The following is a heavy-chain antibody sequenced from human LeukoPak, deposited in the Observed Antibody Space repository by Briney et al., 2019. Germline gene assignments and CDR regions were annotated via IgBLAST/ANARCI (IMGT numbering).Heavy chain of an antibody. CDR2: MNPNSGNT. Sequence: ASVKVSCKASGYTFTSYGISWVRQAPGQGLEWMGRMNPNSGNTGSAQKFQGRVTMTRNISISTAYMELSSLRFEDTAVYYCARSTGFDPWGQGTLVTVSS. J-gene: IGHJ5*02. CDR1: GYTFTSYG. D-gene: IGHD2-21*02. V-gene: IGHV1-8*02. CDR3: ARSTGFDP.